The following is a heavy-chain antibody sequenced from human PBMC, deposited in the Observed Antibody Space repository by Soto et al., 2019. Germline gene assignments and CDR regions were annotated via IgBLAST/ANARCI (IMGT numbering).Heavy chain of an antibody. CDR3: ARVFGSSSHNYYYYYYMDV. Sequence: GGSLRLSCAASGFTFSDYYMSWIRQAPGKGLEWVSYISSSGSTIYYADSVKGRFTISRDNAKNSLYLQMNSLRAEDTAVYYCARVFGSSSHNYYYYYYMDVWGKGTTVTVSS. CDR2: ISSSGSTI. D-gene: IGHD6-6*01. CDR1: GFTFSDYY. V-gene: IGHV3-11*01. J-gene: IGHJ6*03.